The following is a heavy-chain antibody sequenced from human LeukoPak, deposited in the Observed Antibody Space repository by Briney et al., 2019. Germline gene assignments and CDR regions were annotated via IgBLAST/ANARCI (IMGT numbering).Heavy chain of an antibody. CDR2: INNDGSRT. CDR3: ARSFGSGSYSTTYFDY. D-gene: IGHD3-10*01. V-gene: IGHV3-74*01. Sequence: GGSLRLSCAASGFTFSSYWMHWVRQAPGKGLVWVSRINNDGSRTNYADSVKGRFTISRDNAKNTLYLQMNSLGAEDTAVYYCARSFGSGSYSTTYFDYWGQGALVTVSS. J-gene: IGHJ4*02. CDR1: GFTFSSYW.